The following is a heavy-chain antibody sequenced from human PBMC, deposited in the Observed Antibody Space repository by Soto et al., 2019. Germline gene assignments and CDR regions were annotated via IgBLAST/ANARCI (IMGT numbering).Heavy chain of an antibody. V-gene: IGHV1-58*01. CDR2: IVVGSGNT. CDR1: GFTFTSSA. Sequence: SVKVSCKASGFTFTSSAVQWVRQARGQRLEWIGWIVVGSGNTNYAQKFQERVTITKDTSTSTAYMELSSLRSEDTAVYYCATTILYDSSGYQLSGFDYWGQGTLVTVSS. J-gene: IGHJ4*02. CDR3: ATTILYDSSGYQLSGFDY. D-gene: IGHD3-22*01.